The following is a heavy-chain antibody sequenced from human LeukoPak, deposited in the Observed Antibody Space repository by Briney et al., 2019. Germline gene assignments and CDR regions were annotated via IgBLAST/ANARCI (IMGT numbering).Heavy chain of an antibody. V-gene: IGHV3-48*03. Sequence: GGSLRLSCAASGLTLSSYEMNWVRRAPGKGLEWVSYISSSCSTIYYADFVKGRFTISRDDAQNSLYLQMHSLSSEHTGVYYCAELGITMIGGVWGKGTTVTISS. D-gene: IGHD3-10*02. CDR3: AELGITMIGGV. J-gene: IGHJ6*03. CDR2: ISSSCSTI. CDR1: GLTLSSYE.